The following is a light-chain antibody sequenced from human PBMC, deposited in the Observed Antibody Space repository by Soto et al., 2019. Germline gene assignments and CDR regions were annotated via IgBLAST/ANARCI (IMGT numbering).Light chain of an antibody. CDR1: QSVGPF. Sequence: EVVLTQSPVTLSLSPGESTTRSRRASQSVGPFLAWYHQKSGQAPRLMIYDTSNRATDIPARFSGTGSGEDFALTISSVEPEAVAIYFCQPRTNWPRTFGQGTKLDIK. CDR2: DTS. J-gene: IGKJ2*01. V-gene: IGKV3-11*01. CDR3: QPRTNWPRT.